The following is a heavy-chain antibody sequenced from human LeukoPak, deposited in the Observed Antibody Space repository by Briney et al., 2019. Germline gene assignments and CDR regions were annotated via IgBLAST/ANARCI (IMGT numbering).Heavy chain of an antibody. CDR2: IYSSGST. J-gene: IGHJ4*02. D-gene: IGHD4-11*01. CDR3: ARVRNYAADY. Sequence: PSETLSLTCTVSGGSISNNYWSWTRQPPGKGLEWIGYIYSSGSTNYNPSLKSRVTISVDTSKNQFSLKLSSVTAADTAVYYCARVRNYAADYWGQGTLVTVSS. CDR1: GGSISNNY. V-gene: IGHV4-59*01.